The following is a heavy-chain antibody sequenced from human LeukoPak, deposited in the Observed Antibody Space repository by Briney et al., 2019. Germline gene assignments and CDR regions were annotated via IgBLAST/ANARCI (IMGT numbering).Heavy chain of an antibody. CDR3: ARCRSSSWYGGFDY. CDR1: GGSISSYY. D-gene: IGHD6-13*01. V-gene: IGHV4-59*01. CDR2: MYYSGST. Sequence: PSETLSLTCTVSGGSISSYYWSWIRQPAGKGLEWIGYMYYSGSTNYNPSLKSRVTISVDTSKNQFSLKLSSVTAADTAVYYCARCRSSSWYGGFDYWGQGILVTVSS. J-gene: IGHJ4*02.